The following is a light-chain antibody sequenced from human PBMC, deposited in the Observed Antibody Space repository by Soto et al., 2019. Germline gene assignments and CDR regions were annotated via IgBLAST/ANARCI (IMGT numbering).Light chain of an antibody. Sequence: DIQMTQSPSTLSASVGDRVTITCRASQTISSWLAWYQQKPGKAPNLLIYDASTLERGVPSRFSGTGSGTEFTLTISGLQPEDFATYYCLQHTGYPITFGQGTRLEI. CDR2: DAS. CDR3: LQHTGYPIT. CDR1: QTISSW. V-gene: IGKV1-5*01. J-gene: IGKJ5*01.